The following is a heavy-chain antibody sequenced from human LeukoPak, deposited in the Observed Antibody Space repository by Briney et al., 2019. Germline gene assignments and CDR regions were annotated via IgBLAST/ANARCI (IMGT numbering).Heavy chain of an antibody. Sequence: GGSLRLSCVASGFTFSRYDMNWVRLAPGKGLEWVSYIHSGGNTIYYADSVKGRFTISRDHAKNSLYLQMNNLRAEDTAVYYCVRKLTGTTYFDYWGQGTLVTVSS. CDR3: VRKLTGTTYFDY. CDR2: IHSGGNTI. CDR1: GFTFSRYD. D-gene: IGHD1-1*01. J-gene: IGHJ4*02. V-gene: IGHV3-48*03.